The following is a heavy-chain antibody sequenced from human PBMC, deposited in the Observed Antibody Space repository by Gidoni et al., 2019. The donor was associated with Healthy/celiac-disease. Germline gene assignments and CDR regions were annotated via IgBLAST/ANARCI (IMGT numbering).Heavy chain of an antibody. CDR2: IYPGDSVT. Sequence: EVQLVQSGAEVKKPGESLKISGKGSGYSVTSYWIGWVRQMPGKGLEWMGIIYPGDSVTRYSPSFQAQVTISADKSISTAYLQWSSLKASDTAMYYCARHRTWIQLKDAFDIWGQGTMVTVSS. J-gene: IGHJ3*02. D-gene: IGHD5-18*01. CDR1: GYSVTSYW. CDR3: ARHRTWIQLKDAFDI. V-gene: IGHV5-51*01.